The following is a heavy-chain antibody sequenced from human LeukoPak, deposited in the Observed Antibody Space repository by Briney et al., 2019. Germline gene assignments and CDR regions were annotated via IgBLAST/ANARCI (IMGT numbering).Heavy chain of an antibody. J-gene: IGHJ4*02. D-gene: IGHD2-15*01. V-gene: IGHV3-23*01. CDR1: GFTFSIYA. Sequence: PGGSLRLSCAASGFTFSIYAMSWVRQAPGKGLEGVSTISGSGSGKYYADSVKGRFTISRDHSKNTLYLQMNSLRAEDTAVFYCAKAKVVVAAAGIYFDSWGQGTLVTVSS. CDR3: AKAKVVVAAAGIYFDS. CDR2: ISGSGSGK.